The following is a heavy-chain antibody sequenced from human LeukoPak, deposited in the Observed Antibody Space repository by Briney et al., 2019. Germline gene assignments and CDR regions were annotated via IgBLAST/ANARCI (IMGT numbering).Heavy chain of an antibody. Sequence: GGSLRLSCVGSGFSFSSFAMSWVRQAPGKGLEWVANIKQDGSEKYYVDSVKGRFTISRDNAKNSLYLQMNSLRAEDTAVYYCAKSQWFGESATFDYWGQGTLVTVSS. CDR2: IKQDGSEK. J-gene: IGHJ4*02. CDR3: AKSQWFGESATFDY. D-gene: IGHD3-10*01. V-gene: IGHV3-7*01. CDR1: GFSFSSFA.